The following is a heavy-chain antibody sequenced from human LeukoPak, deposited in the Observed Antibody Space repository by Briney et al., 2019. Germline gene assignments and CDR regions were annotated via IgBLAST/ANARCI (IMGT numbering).Heavy chain of an antibody. CDR2: IYYSGST. V-gene: IGHV4-59*01. D-gene: IGHD2-21*01. Sequence: NPSETLSLTCTVSGGSISSSYWSWIRQPPGKGLEWIGYIYYSGSTNYNPSLKSRVTISVDTSKNQFSLKLSSVTAADTAVYYCAREHRFHSIDYWGQGTLVTVSS. CDR1: GGSISSSY. CDR3: AREHRFHSIDY. J-gene: IGHJ4*02.